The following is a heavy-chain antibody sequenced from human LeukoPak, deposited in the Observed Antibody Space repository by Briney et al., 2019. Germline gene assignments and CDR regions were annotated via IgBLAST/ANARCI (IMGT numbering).Heavy chain of an antibody. D-gene: IGHD6-13*01. J-gene: IGHJ4*02. CDR1: GDTFTGFY. CDR3: ARDAYRSSWYKIDY. V-gene: IGHV1-2*02. Sequence: ASVKVSCKASGDTFTGFYMHWVRQAPGQGLEWMGWINPNSGGTNYAQKFHGRVTMTRDMSTSTVYMELSSLRSEDTAVYYCARDAYRSSWYKIDYWGQGTLVTVSS. CDR2: INPNSGGT.